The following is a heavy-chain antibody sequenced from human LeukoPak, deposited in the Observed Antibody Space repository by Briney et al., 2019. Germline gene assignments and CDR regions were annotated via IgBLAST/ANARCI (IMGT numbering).Heavy chain of an antibody. J-gene: IGHJ4*02. V-gene: IGHV1-8*01. D-gene: IGHD3-3*01. CDR2: MNPNSGNT. CDR3: ARVPRRYYDFWSGYHSLDY. CDR1: GYTFTSYD. Sequence: ASVKVSCKASGYTFTSYDINWVRQATGQGLEWMGWMNPNSGNTGYAQKFQGRVTMTRNTSISTAYMELSSLRSEDTAVYYCARVPRRYYDFWSGYHSLDYWGQGTLVTVSS.